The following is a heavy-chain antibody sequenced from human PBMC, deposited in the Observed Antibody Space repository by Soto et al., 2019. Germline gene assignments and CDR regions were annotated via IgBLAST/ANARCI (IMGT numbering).Heavy chain of an antibody. D-gene: IGHD2-15*01. Sequence: QVQLVQSGAEVKKPGSSVKVSCKASGGTFSSYAISWVRQAPGQGLEWMGGIIPIFGTANYAQKFQGRVTINADESTSTAYMELSSLRSEDTAVYYCARAVVAANPFYYYDYYGMDVWGQGTTVTVSS. CDR3: ARAVVAANPFYYYDYYGMDV. V-gene: IGHV1-69*12. J-gene: IGHJ6*02. CDR2: IIPIFGTA. CDR1: GGTFSSYA.